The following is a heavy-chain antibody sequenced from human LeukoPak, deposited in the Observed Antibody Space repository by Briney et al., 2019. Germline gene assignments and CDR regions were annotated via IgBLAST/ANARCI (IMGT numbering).Heavy chain of an antibody. J-gene: IGHJ6*03. V-gene: IGHV3-21*06. Sequence: GGSLRLSCVASGFTFPIYNMNWVRHSPERGLEWISSITSTGFYTFYADSVRGRFTISRDNSKNSLFLHMDSLRAEDTAIYYCARDPYSGAYGDPYYYYMDVWGTGTTVTISS. CDR1: GFTFPIYN. D-gene: IGHD1-26*01. CDR3: ARDPYSGAYGDPYYYYMDV. CDR2: ITSTGFYT.